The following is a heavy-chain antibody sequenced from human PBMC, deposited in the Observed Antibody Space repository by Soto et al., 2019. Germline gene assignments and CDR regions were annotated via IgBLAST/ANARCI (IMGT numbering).Heavy chain of an antibody. Sequence: GGSLRLSCAASGFTFSTYSVIWVRQAPGKGLEWVSSLSSGNSFRYYADSVKGRFTISRDDAKSSLFLQMNSLRADDTAVYYCARVYKDYYDTSGYLDYWGQGTLVTVSS. CDR1: GFTFSTYS. V-gene: IGHV3-21*01. D-gene: IGHD3-22*01. CDR3: ARVYKDYYDTSGYLDY. CDR2: LSSGNSFR. J-gene: IGHJ4*02.